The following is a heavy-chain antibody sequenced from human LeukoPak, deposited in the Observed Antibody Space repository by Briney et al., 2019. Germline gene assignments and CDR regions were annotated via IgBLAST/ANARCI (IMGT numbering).Heavy chain of an antibody. D-gene: IGHD2-8*01. CDR3: ARGSCTNGVCDGEL. Sequence: SVKVSCKASGGTFSSYAISWVRQAPGQGLEWMRRIIPIFGTANYAQKFQDRVTITTDESTSTAYMELSSLRSEDTAVYYCARGSCTNGVCDGELWGQGTLVTVSS. CDR2: IIPIFGTA. J-gene: IGHJ4*02. CDR1: GGTFSSYA. V-gene: IGHV1-69*05.